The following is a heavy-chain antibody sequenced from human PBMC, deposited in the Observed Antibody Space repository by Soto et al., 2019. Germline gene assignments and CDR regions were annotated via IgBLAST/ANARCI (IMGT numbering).Heavy chain of an antibody. CDR3: ARHRKVTIFGVVTDWFDP. CDR1: GGYISSYC. D-gene: IGHD3-3*01. J-gene: IGHJ5*02. Sequence: SETMCLTSTVAGGYISSYCWSWIRQPPGKGLEWIGYIYYSGSTNYNPSLKSRVTISVDTSKNQFSLKLSSVTAADTAVYYCARHRKVTIFGVVTDWFDPWGQGTLVTVSS. CDR2: IYYSGST. V-gene: IGHV4-59*08.